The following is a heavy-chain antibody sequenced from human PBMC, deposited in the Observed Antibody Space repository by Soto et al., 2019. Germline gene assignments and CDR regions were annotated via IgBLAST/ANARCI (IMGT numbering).Heavy chain of an antibody. D-gene: IGHD3-10*01. CDR2: ISSPGGNT. J-gene: IGHJ4*01. CDR1: GFTFSSYN. V-gene: IGHV3-30-3*01. CDR3: TTEAGDY. Sequence: QVQLVESGGGVVQPGRSLRLSCAASGFTFSSYNSHWVRQAPGKGLEWVAVISSPGGNTYYADSVKGRFTISRDNSRNTLYLQMNNLRPEDSAVYYCTTEAGDYWGRGTLVTVSS.